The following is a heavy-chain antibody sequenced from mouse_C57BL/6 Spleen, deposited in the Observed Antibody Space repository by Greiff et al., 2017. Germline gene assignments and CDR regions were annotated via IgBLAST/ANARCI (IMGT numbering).Heavy chain of an antibody. J-gene: IGHJ4*01. Sequence: VQLQQSGAELVRPGASVKLSCTASGFNIKDDYMHWVKQRPEQGLEWIGWIDPENGDTEYASKFQGKATITADTSSNTAYLQLSSLTSEDTAVXYCTPFITTVPYAMDYWGQGTSVTVSS. CDR2: IDPENGDT. V-gene: IGHV14-4*01. CDR1: GFNIKDDY. D-gene: IGHD1-1*01. CDR3: TPFITTVPYAMDY.